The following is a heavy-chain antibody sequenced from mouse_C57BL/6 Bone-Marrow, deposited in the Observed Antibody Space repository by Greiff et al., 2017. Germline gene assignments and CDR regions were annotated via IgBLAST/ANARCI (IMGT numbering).Heavy chain of an antibody. Sequence: QVQLKESGPELVKPGASVKLSCKASGYTFTSYDINWVKQRPGQGLEWIGCIYPRDGSTKYNEKFKGKATLTVDTSSSTAYMELHSLASEDSAVYFCAILEFDGSSGGWYFDVWGTGTTVTVSS. J-gene: IGHJ1*03. CDR1: GYTFTSYD. D-gene: IGHD1-1*01. CDR2: IYPRDGST. CDR3: AILEFDGSSGGWYFDV. V-gene: IGHV1-85*01.